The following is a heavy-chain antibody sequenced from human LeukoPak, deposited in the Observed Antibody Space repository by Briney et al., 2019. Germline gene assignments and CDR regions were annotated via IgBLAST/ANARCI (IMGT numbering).Heavy chain of an antibody. J-gene: IGHJ3*02. Sequence: PSETLSLTCTVSGGSISSSSHYWGWIRQPPGKGLEWIGSIYYSGSTYYNPSLKSRVTISVDTSKNQFSLKLSSVTAADTAVYYCARYGGSSAFDIWGQGTMVTVSS. V-gene: IGHV4-39*01. CDR1: GGSISSSSHY. CDR3: ARYGGSSAFDI. CDR2: IYYSGST. D-gene: IGHD4-23*01.